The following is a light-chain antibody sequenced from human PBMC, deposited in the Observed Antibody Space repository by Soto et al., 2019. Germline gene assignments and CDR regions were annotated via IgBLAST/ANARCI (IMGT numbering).Light chain of an antibody. J-gene: IGLJ1*01. Sequence: QSALTQPASVSGSPGQSITISCTGTSSDVGSYNLVSWYQQHPGKAPKLMIYEGSKRPSGVSNRFSGSKSGNTASLTISGLQAEDEADYYCCSYAGSSTPHYVFGTGTKVT. CDR1: SSDVGSYNL. CDR2: EGS. V-gene: IGLV2-23*01. CDR3: CSYAGSSTPHYV.